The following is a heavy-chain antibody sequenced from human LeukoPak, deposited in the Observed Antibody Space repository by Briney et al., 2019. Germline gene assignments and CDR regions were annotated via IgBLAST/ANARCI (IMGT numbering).Heavy chain of an antibody. CDR3: AKGFGDYGDYPFDY. D-gene: IGHD4-17*01. CDR2: ISPSSSTI. Sequence: GGSLRLSCAASGFTFSSYGMNWVRQAPGKGLEWVSYISPSSSTIYYADSGKGRFTISRDNPKNTLYLQMNSLRAEDTAVYYCAKGFGDYGDYPFDYWGQGTLVTVSS. J-gene: IGHJ4*02. CDR1: GFTFSSYG. V-gene: IGHV3-48*01.